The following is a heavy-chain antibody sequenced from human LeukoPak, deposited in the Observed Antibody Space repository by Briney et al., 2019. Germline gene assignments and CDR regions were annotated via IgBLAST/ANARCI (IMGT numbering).Heavy chain of an antibody. J-gene: IGHJ4*02. V-gene: IGHV3-7*01. CDR3: ARDGSQWLVRREFDY. CDR2: INQDGSEK. D-gene: IGHD6-19*01. Sequence: GGSLRLSCAASGFTFSSYSMNWVRQAPGKGLEWVANINQDGSEKYYVDSVKGRFTISRDNANNSLYLQMNGLRAEDTAVYYCARDGSQWLVRREFDYWGQGTLVTVSS. CDR1: GFTFSSYS.